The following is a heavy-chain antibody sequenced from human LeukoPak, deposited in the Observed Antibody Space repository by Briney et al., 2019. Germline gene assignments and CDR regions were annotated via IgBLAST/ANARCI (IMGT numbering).Heavy chain of an antibody. CDR1: GFTFDDYA. D-gene: IGHD6-19*01. CDR3: AKGHIAVADFDY. V-gene: IGHV3-43*02. CDR2: ISGDGGST. J-gene: IGHJ4*02. Sequence: GGSLRLSCAASGFTFDDYAMHWVRQAPGKGLEWVSLISGDGGSTYYADPVKGRFTISRDNSKTSLFLQMNSLTTDDTALYYCAKGHIAVADFDYWGQGTLVTVSS.